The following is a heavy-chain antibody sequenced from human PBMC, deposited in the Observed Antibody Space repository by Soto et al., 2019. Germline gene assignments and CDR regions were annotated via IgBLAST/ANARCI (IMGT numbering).Heavy chain of an antibody. Sequence: ASVKVSCKASGYTFTSYDINWVRQATGQGLEWMGWMNPNSGNTGYAQKFQGRVTMTRDTSTSTVYMELSSLRSEDTAVYYCARDRNYYGSGRMNAFDIWGQGTMVTVSS. D-gene: IGHD3-10*01. V-gene: IGHV1-8*01. CDR2: MNPNSGNT. CDR1: GYTFTSYD. CDR3: ARDRNYYGSGRMNAFDI. J-gene: IGHJ3*02.